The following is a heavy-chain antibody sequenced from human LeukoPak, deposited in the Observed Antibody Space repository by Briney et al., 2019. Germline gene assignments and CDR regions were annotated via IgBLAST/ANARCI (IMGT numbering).Heavy chain of an antibody. CDR1: RYTFTGYY. Sequence: ASVKVSCKASRYTFTGYYMHWVRQAPGQGLEWMGWINPNSGGTNYAQKFQGRVTMTRDTSISTAYMELNRLRSDDTAVYYCARGGEQWLVRYWFDPWGQGTLVTVSS. CDR3: ARGGEQWLVRYWFDP. J-gene: IGHJ5*02. D-gene: IGHD6-19*01. V-gene: IGHV1-2*02. CDR2: INPNSGGT.